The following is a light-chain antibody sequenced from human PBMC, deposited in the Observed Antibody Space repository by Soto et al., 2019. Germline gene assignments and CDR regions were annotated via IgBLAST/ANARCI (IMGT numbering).Light chain of an antibody. CDR3: QQRTYWPRLFT. CDR1: QSVSGY. V-gene: IGKV3-11*01. CDR2: DAS. Sequence: EIVLTQSPATLSLSPGERATLSCRASQSVSGYLAWYQQKPGQAPRLLIYDASDRATGIPARFSGSGSGTDFTLTISSLEPEDFAVYYCQQRTYWPRLFTFGPGTKVDIK. J-gene: IGKJ3*01.